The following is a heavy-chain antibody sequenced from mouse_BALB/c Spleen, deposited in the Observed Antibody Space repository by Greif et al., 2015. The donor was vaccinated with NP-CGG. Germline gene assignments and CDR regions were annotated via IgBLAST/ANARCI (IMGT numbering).Heavy chain of an antibody. Sequence: EVQLVESGGGLVKPGGSLKLSCAASGFAFSSYDMSWVRQTPEKRLEWVAYINSGGGSTYYPDTVKGRFTISRDNAKNTLYLQMSSLKSEDTAMYYCARHYYGSSYSYWGQGTTLTVSS. D-gene: IGHD1-1*01. CDR2: INSGGGST. CDR3: ARHYYGSSYSY. CDR1: GFAFSSYD. J-gene: IGHJ2*01. V-gene: IGHV5-12-1*01.